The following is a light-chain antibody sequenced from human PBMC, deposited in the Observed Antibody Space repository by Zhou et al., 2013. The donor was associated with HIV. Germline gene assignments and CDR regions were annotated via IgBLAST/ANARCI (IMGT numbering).Light chain of an antibody. J-gene: IGKJ1*01. CDR2: GAS. Sequence: EIVLTQSPGTLSLSPGERATLSCRASQSASSYLAWYQQKPGQAPRLLIYGASNRATGIPDRFSGSGSGTDFTLTISRLEPEDFAVYYCQQYGSSPPTFGQGTKVEIK. V-gene: IGKV3-20*01. CDR3: QQYGSSPPT. CDR1: QSASSY.